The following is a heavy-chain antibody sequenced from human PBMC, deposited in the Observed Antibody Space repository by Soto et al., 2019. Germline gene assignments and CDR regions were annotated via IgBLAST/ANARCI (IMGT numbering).Heavy chain of an antibody. D-gene: IGHD3-16*02. CDR2: IKSKTDGGTT. J-gene: IGHJ6*02. V-gene: IGHV3-15*07. Sequence: GGSLRLSCAASGFTFSNAWMNWVRQAPGKGLEWVGRIKSKTDGGTTDYAAPVKGRFTISRDDSKNTLYLQMNSLKTEDTAVYYCSWGSYRYDGVRMDVWGQGTTVTVSS. CDR1: GFTFSNAW. CDR3: SWGSYRYDGVRMDV.